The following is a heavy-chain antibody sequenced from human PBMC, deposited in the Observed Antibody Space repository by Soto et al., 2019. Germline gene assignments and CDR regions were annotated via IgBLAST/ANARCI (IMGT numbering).Heavy chain of an antibody. D-gene: IGHD5-12*01. J-gene: IGHJ4*02. CDR1: GFTFSSYS. Sequence: EVQLVESGAGLVKPGGSLRLSCAASGFTFSSYSMNWVRQAPGKGLEWVSSISSSSRYIYYADSVKGRFTISRDNAKNSLNLQMNSLRAEDTAVYYCARDGYKNVDGYDYWGQGTLVTVSS. CDR3: ARDGYKNVDGYDY. CDR2: ISSSSRYI. V-gene: IGHV3-21*01.